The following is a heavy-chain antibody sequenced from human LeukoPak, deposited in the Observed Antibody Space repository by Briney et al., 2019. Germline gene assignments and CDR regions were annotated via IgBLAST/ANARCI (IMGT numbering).Heavy chain of an antibody. V-gene: IGHV3-23*01. CDR2: ISSTGGTT. Sequence: GGSLRLSCAASGITFSSYGMSWVRQAPGKGLEWVSSISSTGGTTYYADSVKGRFTISRDNSKNTLYLQMNSLRAEDTAVYYCAQTQTGYYYYYMDVWGKGTTVTISS. D-gene: IGHD3-9*01. CDR3: AQTQTGYYYYYMDV. CDR1: GITFSSYG. J-gene: IGHJ6*03.